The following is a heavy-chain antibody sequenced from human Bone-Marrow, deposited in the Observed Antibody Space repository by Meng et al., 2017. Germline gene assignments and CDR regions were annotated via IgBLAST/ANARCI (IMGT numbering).Heavy chain of an antibody. V-gene: IGHV4-31*03. J-gene: IGHJ4*02. CDR2: IYYSGSA. D-gene: IGHD2-21*02. Sequence: LRLSCTVSGGSISSGGYYWSWIRQHPGKGLEWIGYIYYSGSADYNPSLKSRVTISVDTSKNQFSLKLSSVTAADTAVYYCGGVVTATGGYYFDYWGQGTLVTVSS. CDR1: GGSISSGGYY. CDR3: GGVVTATGGYYFDY.